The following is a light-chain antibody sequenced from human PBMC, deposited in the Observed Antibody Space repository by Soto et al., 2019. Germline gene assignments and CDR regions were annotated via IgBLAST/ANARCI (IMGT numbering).Light chain of an antibody. CDR3: QQYNVWPPWT. CDR2: GAS. J-gene: IGKJ1*01. Sequence: VSPGERATLSCRAGQNIHTNLAWYQQRPGQAPRLLIHGASTRATGVPARFSGSGSGTEFTLTISSLQSEDFAVYYCQQYNVWPPWTFGQGTKVDIK. CDR1: QNIHTN. V-gene: IGKV3-15*01.